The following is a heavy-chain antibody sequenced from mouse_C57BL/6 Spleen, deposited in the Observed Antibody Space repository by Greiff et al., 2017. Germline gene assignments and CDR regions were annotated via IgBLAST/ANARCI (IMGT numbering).Heavy chain of an antibody. CDR2: IYPSDSYT. J-gene: IGHJ2*01. Sequence: QVQLQQPGAELVKPGASVKLSCKASGYTFTSYWMQWVKQRPGQGLEWIGEIYPSDSYTNYNQKFKGKATLTVDTSSSPAYMQLRSLTSADSAFYCWARWLLNPDYWGKGTTLTVSS. D-gene: IGHD2-3*01. V-gene: IGHV1-50*01. CDR3: ARWLLNPDY. CDR1: GYTFTSYW.